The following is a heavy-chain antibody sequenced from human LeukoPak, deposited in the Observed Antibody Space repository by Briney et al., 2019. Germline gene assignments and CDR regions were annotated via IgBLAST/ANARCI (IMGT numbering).Heavy chain of an antibody. V-gene: IGHV1-46*01. Sequence: ASVKVSCKTFGYTFTSYYMHWVGQAPGQGLEWVGIINPSDGRATYTQKFQGRVTMSRDTSTGTVYMELSSLRSEDTAVYYCARGGIVVVVAALRWFDPWGQGTLVTVSS. J-gene: IGHJ5*02. CDR2: INPSDGRA. CDR3: ARGGIVVVVAALRWFDP. D-gene: IGHD2-15*01. CDR1: GYTFTSYY.